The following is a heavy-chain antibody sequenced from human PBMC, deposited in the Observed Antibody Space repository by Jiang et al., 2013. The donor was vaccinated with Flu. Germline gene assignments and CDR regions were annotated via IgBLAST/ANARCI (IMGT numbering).Heavy chain of an antibody. D-gene: IGHD1-14*01. Sequence: GPGLVKPSETLSLSCTVSGDSISYYYWSWIRQPAGRGLEWIGRIYTTGDTNYNPSLKSRVTMSVDTSKNQFSLNLSSVTAADTAVYYCARVLDTGPDPDDAFDVWGQGTRVTVSS. J-gene: IGHJ3*01. CDR3: ARVLDTGPDPDDAFDV. CDR2: IYTTGDT. CDR1: GDSISYYY. V-gene: IGHV4-4*07.